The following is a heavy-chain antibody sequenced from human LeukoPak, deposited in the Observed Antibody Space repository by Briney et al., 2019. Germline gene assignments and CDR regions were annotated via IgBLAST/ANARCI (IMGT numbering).Heavy chain of an antibody. Sequence: GRSLRLSCAASGFTFSSNAMHWVRQAPGKGLEWVAVISYDGNNKYYADPVKGRFTISRDNSKNTLYLEMNSLRAEDTAVYCCASSGDPGGWGQGTLVTVSS. J-gene: IGHJ4*02. CDR1: GFTFSSNA. V-gene: IGHV3-30-3*01. CDR2: ISYDGNNK. D-gene: IGHD2-15*01. CDR3: ASSGDPGG.